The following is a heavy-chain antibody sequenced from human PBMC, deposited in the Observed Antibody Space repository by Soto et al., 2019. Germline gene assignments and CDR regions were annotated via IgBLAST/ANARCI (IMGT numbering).Heavy chain of an antibody. Sequence: GRSLRLSCAASGFTFSSYGMHWVRQAPGKGLEWVAVIRYDGSNKYYADSVKGRFTISRDNSKNTLYLQMNSLRAEDTAVYYCARDITTFSGSYYDYYYYGMDVWGQGTTVTVSS. D-gene: IGHD1-26*01. CDR3: ARDITTFSGSYYDYYYYGMDV. CDR2: IRYDGSNK. J-gene: IGHJ6*02. CDR1: GFTFSSYG. V-gene: IGHV3-33*01.